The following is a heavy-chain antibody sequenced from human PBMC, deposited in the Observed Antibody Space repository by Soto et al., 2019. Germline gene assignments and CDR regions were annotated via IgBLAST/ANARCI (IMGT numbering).Heavy chain of an antibody. Sequence: PSETLSLTCTVSGGSISSGDYYWSWIRQPPGKGLEWIGYIYYSGSTYYNPSLKSRVTISVDTSKNQFSLKLSSVTAADTAVYYCARVTKTYYYGSGSPEIDSWGQGTLVTVSS. V-gene: IGHV4-30-4*01. CDR1: GGSISSGDYY. J-gene: IGHJ4*02. CDR3: ARVTKTYYYGSGSPEIDS. D-gene: IGHD3-10*01. CDR2: IYYSGST.